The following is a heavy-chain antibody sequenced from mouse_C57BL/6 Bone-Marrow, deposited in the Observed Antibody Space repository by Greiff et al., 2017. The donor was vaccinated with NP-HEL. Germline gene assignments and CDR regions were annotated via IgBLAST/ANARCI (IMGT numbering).Heavy chain of an antibody. CDR3: APMRDDMDAMDY. J-gene: IGHJ4*01. V-gene: IGHV7-1*01. Sequence: EVQLVESGGGLVQSGRSLRLSCATSGFTFSDFYMEWVRQAPGKGLEWIAASRNKANDYTTEYSASVKGRFIVSRATSQSILYLQMKALRAKDTAIYYCAPMRDDMDAMDYWGQGTSVTVSS. D-gene: IGHD2-14*01. CDR1: GFTFSDFY. CDR2: SRNKANDYTT.